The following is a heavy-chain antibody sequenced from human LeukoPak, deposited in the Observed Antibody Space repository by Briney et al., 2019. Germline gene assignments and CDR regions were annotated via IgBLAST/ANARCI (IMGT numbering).Heavy chain of an antibody. J-gene: IGHJ6*04. Sequence: GGSLRLSCAASGFTFISYNMNWVRQAPGKGLEWVSYISSSGSTIYYADSVKGRFTISRDNAKNSLYLQMNSLRAEDTAVYYCAELGITMIGGVWGKGTTVTISS. CDR1: GFTFISYN. V-gene: IGHV3-48*04. D-gene: IGHD3-10*02. CDR2: ISSSGSTI. CDR3: AELGITMIGGV.